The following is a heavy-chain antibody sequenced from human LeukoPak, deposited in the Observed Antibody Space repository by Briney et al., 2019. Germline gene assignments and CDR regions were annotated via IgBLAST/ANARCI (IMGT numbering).Heavy chain of an antibody. D-gene: IGHD4-17*01. V-gene: IGHV4-59*01. CDR1: GGSISSYY. Sequence: SETLSLTCTVSGGSISSYYWSWIRQPPGKGLEWIGYIYYSGSTNYNPSLKSRVTISVDTSKNQFSLKLSSVTAADTAVYYCARGIQLVGRTVTGRVFDYWGQGTLVTVSS. CDR2: IYYSGST. J-gene: IGHJ4*02. CDR3: ARGIQLVGRTVTGRVFDY.